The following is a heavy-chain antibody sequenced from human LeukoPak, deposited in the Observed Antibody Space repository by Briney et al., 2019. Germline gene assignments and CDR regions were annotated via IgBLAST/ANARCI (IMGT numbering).Heavy chain of an antibody. Sequence: GRSLRLSCAASGFTFSSYGMHWVRQAPGKGLEWVAVISYDGSNKYYADSVKGRFTISRDNSKNTLYLQMNSLRAEDTAVYYCARTRGAFDIWGQGTMATVSS. J-gene: IGHJ3*02. V-gene: IGHV3-30*03. CDR1: GFTFSSYG. CDR3: ARTRGAFDI. CDR2: ISYDGSNK.